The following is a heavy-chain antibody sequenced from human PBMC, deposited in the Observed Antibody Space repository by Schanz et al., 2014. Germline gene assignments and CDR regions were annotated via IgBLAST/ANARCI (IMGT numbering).Heavy chain of an antibody. D-gene: IGHD6-6*01. CDR3: ARGYSSSMDV. CDR2: IYQSGTT. V-gene: IGHV4-39*02. J-gene: IGHJ6*02. CDR1: DGSISSSSYY. Sequence: QVQLQESGPGLVKPSENLSLTCTVSDGSISSSSYYWGWIRQPPGKGLEWIGSIYQSGTTYYSPSLKSGVPIPVNTPKNKYSLNLSSVTAADTAVYYCARGYSSSMDVWGQGTTVTVSS.